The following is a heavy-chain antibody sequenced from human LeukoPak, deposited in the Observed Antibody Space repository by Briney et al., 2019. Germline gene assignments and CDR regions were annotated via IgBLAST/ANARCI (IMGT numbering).Heavy chain of an antibody. CDR3: ATDLIHYYGSGAKT. D-gene: IGHD3-10*01. Sequence: GGSLRLSCAAYGFAFSTSSMNWVRQAPGKGLEWVSSITSSSSYIYYADSVKGRFTISRDNAKNSLYLQMNSLRAEDTAVYYCATDLIHYYGSGAKTWGQGTLVTVSS. CDR2: ITSSSSYI. J-gene: IGHJ5*02. CDR1: GFAFSTSS. V-gene: IGHV3-21*01.